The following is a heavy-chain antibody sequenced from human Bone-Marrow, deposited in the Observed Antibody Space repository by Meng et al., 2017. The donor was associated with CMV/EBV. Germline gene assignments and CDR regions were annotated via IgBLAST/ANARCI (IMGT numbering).Heavy chain of an antibody. D-gene: IGHD2-2*01. CDR1: GYTFTGYY. Sequence: ASVKVFCKASGYTFTGYYMHWVRQAPGQGLEWMGWINPNSGGTNYAQKFQGRVTMTRDTSVSTAYMELSRLRSDDTAVYYCARDAQVIVVVPAVFRQAYNWFDPWGQGTLVTVSS. CDR2: INPNSGGT. V-gene: IGHV1-2*02. CDR3: ARDAQVIVVVPAVFRQAYNWFDP. J-gene: IGHJ5*02.